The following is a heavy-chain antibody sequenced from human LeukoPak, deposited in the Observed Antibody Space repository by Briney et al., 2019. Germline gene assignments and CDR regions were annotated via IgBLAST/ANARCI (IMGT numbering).Heavy chain of an antibody. D-gene: IGHD3-22*01. J-gene: IGHJ4*02. CDR2: IYTSGST. CDR1: GGSISSGSYY. V-gene: IGHV4-61*02. CDR3: ASGGGYDSSGYYPLPFDY. Sequence: PSQTLSLTCTASGGSISSGSYYWGWIRQPAGKGLEWIGRIYTSGSTNYNPSLKSRVTISVDTSKNQFSLKLSSVTAADTAVYYCASGGGYDSSGYYPLPFDYWGQGTLVTVSS.